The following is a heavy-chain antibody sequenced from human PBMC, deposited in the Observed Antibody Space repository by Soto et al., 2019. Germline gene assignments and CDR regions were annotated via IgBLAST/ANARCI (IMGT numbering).Heavy chain of an antibody. Sequence: QVQLVESGGGVVQPGRSLRLSCAASGFTFSSYSMHWVRQAPGKGLEWVAAISYDASNKYYADSVKGRFTISRDNSKNTLYVQINSLRAEDTAVYYCAKEVWSGPMDVWGQGTTVTVSS. CDR3: AKEVWSGPMDV. D-gene: IGHD3-3*01. V-gene: IGHV3-30*18. J-gene: IGHJ6*02. CDR1: GFTFSSYS. CDR2: ISYDASNK.